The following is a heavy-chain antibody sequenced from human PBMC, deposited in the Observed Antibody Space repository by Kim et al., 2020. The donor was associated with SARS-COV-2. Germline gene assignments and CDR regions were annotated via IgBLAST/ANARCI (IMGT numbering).Heavy chain of an antibody. Sequence: NDAQKLQGRVTMTTDTSTSTAYMELRSLRSDDTAVYYCARVGMATILNAYWGQGTLVTVSS. J-gene: IGHJ4*02. CDR3: ARVGMATILNAY. V-gene: IGHV1-18*01. D-gene: IGHD5-12*01.